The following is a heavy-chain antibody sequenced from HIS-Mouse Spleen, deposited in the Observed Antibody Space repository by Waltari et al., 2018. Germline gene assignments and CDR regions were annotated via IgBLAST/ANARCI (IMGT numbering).Heavy chain of an antibody. V-gene: IGHV4-39*07. CDR3: AREIPYSSSWYDWYFDL. D-gene: IGHD6-13*01. Sequence: QLQLQESGPGLVKPSETLSLTCTVSGGSISSSSYSLGGIRQPPGTGLEWIGSIYYSGSTYYNPSLKSRVTISVDTSKNQFSLKLSSVTAADTAVYYCAREIPYSSSWYDWYFDLWGRGTLVTVSS. CDR2: IYYSGST. CDR1: GGSISSSSYS. J-gene: IGHJ2*01.